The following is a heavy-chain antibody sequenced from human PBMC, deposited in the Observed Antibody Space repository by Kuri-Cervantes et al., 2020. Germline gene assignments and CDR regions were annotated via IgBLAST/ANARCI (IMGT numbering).Heavy chain of an antibody. CDR3: ARDRMGYYYYGMDV. V-gene: IGHV3-21*01. Sequence: GGSLRLSCAASGFTFSSYSMNWVRQAPGKGLEWVSSISSSSSYIYYADSVKGRFTISRDNAKNSLYLQMNSLRAEDTVVYYCARDRMGYYYYGMDVWGQGTTVTVSS. J-gene: IGHJ6*02. D-gene: IGHD2-15*01. CDR1: GFTFSSYS. CDR2: ISSSSSYI.